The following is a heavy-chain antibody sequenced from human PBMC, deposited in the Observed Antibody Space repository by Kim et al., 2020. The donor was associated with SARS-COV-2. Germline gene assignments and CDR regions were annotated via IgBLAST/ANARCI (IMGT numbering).Heavy chain of an antibody. J-gene: IGHJ4*02. V-gene: IGHV3-23*01. CDR2: ISGSGDTT. CDR1: GFTFSSYA. CDR3: TKDQSPGYSLAYGDFDY. D-gene: IGHD5-18*01. Sequence: GGSLRLSCAVSGFTFSSYAITWVRQAPGKGLEWVSTISGSGDTTYYPDSVKGRFTISRDNSKNRVYLQMDSLRAEDTAVYYCTKDQSPGYSLAYGDFDYWGQGTLLTVSS.